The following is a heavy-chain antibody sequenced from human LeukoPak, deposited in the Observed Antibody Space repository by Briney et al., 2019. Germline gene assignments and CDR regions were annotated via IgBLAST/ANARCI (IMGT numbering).Heavy chain of an antibody. V-gene: IGHV3-33*06. CDR2: IWYDGSNK. CDR1: GFTFSSYG. Sequence: GGSLRLSCAASGFTFSSYGMHWVRQAPGKGLEGVAVIWYDGSNKYYADSVKGRFTISRDNSKNTLYLQMNSLRAEDTAVYYCAKDSGTYYYYYMDVWGKGTTVTVSS. J-gene: IGHJ6*03. D-gene: IGHD1-1*01. CDR3: AKDSGTYYYYYMDV.